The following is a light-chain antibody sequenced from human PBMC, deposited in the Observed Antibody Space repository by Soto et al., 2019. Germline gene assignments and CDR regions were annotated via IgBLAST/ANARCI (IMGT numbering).Light chain of an antibody. J-gene: IGLJ1*01. CDR3: CSYTSSSSLV. CDR2: DVT. V-gene: IGLV2-14*03. CDR1: SSVVGAYNY. Sequence: QSVLTQPASVSGSPGQSITISCTGTSSVVGAYNYVSWYQQYPGKAPKLMIYDVTSRPSGVSNRFSGSKSGNAASLTISGLQAEDEADYYCCSYTSSSSLVFGTGTKATVL.